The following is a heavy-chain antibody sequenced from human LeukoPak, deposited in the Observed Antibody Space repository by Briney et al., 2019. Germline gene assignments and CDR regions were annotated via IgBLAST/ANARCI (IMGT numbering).Heavy chain of an antibody. V-gene: IGHV1-69*06. CDR3: ARISSTSSRNWFDP. D-gene: IGHD6-13*01. CDR2: IIPIFGTA. Sequence: GASVKVSCKASGYTFTGYYMHWVRQAPGQGLEWMGGIIPIFGTANYAQKFQGRVTITADKSTSTAYMELSSLRSEDTAVYYCARISSTSSRNWFDPWGQGTLVTVSS. CDR1: GYTFTGYY. J-gene: IGHJ5*02.